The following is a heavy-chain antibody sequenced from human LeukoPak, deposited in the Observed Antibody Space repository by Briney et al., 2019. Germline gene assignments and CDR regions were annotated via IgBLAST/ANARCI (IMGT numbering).Heavy chain of an antibody. J-gene: IGHJ3*02. Sequence: SESLSLTCALSGGSLSGYYWSWIRPRPRKGRGWIVEIKQSGRTNNNPSRKSRPTISVDTSNNQFSLKLSSVTAADTAVYYCARESLVRPHDAFDIWGQGTMVTVSS. D-gene: IGHD1-14*01. CDR2: IKQSGRT. V-gene: IGHV4-34*04. CDR3: ARESLVRPHDAFDI. CDR1: GGSLSGYY.